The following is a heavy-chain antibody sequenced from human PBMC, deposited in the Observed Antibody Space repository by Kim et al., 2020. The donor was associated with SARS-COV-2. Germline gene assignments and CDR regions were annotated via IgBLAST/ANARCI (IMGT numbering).Heavy chain of an antibody. Sequence: GGSLRLSCAASGFTFSTYWMSWLRQSPGKGLAWVASIKEDGSEIHYVDSVKGRFTISRDNAKNSLYLQMNSLRAEDTAVYYCASSVLIIVGQWGQGTRVTVSS. CDR3: ASSVLIIVGQ. J-gene: IGHJ4*02. CDR2: IKEDGSEI. CDR1: GFTFSTYW. D-gene: IGHD2-2*01. V-gene: IGHV3-7*03.